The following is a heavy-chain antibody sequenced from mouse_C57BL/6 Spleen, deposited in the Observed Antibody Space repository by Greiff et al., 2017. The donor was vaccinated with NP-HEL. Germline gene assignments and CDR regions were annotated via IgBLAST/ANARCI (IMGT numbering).Heavy chain of an antibody. D-gene: IGHD1-1*01. CDR1: GYTFTSYG. J-gene: IGHJ4*01. CDR2: IYPRSGNT. Sequence: QVQLQQSGAELARPGASVKLSCKASGYTFTSYGISWVKQRTGQGLEWIGEIYPRSGNTYYNEKFKGKATLTADKSSSTAYMELRSLTSEDSAVYYCAKSPLFTTVNYAMDYWGQGTSVTVSA. CDR3: AKSPLFTTVNYAMDY. V-gene: IGHV1-81*01.